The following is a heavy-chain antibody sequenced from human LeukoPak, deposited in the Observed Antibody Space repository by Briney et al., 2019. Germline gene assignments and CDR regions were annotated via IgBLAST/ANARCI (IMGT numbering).Heavy chain of an antibody. Sequence: GGSLRLSCAASGFTVSSNYMSWVRQAPGKGLEWVSVIYSGGSTYYADSVKGRFTISRDNSKNTLYLQMNSLRAEDTAVYYCARDAAAAGNDAFDIWGQGTMVTVSS. CDR1: GFTVSSNY. J-gene: IGHJ3*02. CDR3: ARDAAAAGNDAFDI. V-gene: IGHV3-53*01. D-gene: IGHD6-13*01. CDR2: IYSGGST.